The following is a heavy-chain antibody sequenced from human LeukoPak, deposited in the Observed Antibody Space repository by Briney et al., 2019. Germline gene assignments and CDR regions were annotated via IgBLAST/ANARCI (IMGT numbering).Heavy chain of an antibody. CDR1: GYTFTGYY. V-gene: IGHV1-2*02. CDR2: INPNSGGT. D-gene: IGHD6-13*01. Sequence: ASVKVSCKASGYTFTGYYMHWGRQAPGQGLEWMGWINPNSGGTNYAQKFQGRGTMTRDTSISTVYMELSRLRSDDTAVYYCARAGLGYSSSWDYYYYMNVWGKGTTVTVSS. J-gene: IGHJ6*03. CDR3: ARAGLGYSSSWDYYYYMNV.